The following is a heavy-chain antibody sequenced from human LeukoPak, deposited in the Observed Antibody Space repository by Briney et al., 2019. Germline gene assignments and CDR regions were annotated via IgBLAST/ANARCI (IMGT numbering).Heavy chain of an antibody. CDR2: IHYTGTT. CDR3: ARGAGWYGS. V-gene: IGHV4-59*01. CDR1: GGSISSYY. J-gene: IGHJ5*01. Sequence: ASETLSLTCTVSGGSISSYYWSWLRQPPGKGLEWIGYIHYTGTTRYNPSLNGRVTISVDTSKNQFSLKLRSVTATDTAVYYCARGAGWYGSWGQGTLVAVSS.